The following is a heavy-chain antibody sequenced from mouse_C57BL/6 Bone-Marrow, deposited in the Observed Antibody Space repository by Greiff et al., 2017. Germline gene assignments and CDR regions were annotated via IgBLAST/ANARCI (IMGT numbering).Heavy chain of an antibody. CDR1: GFTFSNYW. J-gene: IGHJ2*01. D-gene: IGHD3-3*01. CDR2: IRLKSDNYAT. Sequence: EVKVVESGGGLVQPGGSMKLSCVASGFTFSNYWMNWVRQSPEKGLEWVAQIRLKSDNYATHYAESVKGRFTISRDDSKSSVYLQMNNLRAEDPGIYYCTAGTGYFDYWGQGTTLTVSS. V-gene: IGHV6-3*01. CDR3: TAGTGYFDY.